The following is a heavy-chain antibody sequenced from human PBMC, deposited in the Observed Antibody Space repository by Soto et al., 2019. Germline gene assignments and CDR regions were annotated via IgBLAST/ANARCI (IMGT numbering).Heavy chain of an antibody. CDR2: ISGSGGST. CDR3: AAPQARIAAAGNAYYFYGMDV. D-gene: IGHD6-13*01. V-gene: IGHV3-23*01. Sequence: GGSLRLSSAASGFTFSSYAMSWVRQAPGKGLEWVSAISGSGGSTYYADSVKGRFTISRDNSKNTLYLQMNSLRAEDTAVYYCAAPQARIAAAGNAYYFYGMDVWGEVTTFTVSS. J-gene: IGHJ6*02. CDR1: GFTFSSYA.